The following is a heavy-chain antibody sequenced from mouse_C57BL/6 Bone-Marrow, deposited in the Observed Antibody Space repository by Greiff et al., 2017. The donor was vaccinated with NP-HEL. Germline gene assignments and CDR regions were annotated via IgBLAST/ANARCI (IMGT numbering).Heavy chain of an antibody. J-gene: IGHJ2*01. Sequence: QVQLQQPGAELVKPGASVKLSCKASGYTFTSYWMQWVKQRPGQGLEWIGEIDPSDSYTNYNQKFKGKATLTVDTSSSTAYMQLSSLTSEDSAVYYCARRYDEGYYFDYWGQGTTLTVSS. V-gene: IGHV1-50*01. D-gene: IGHD2-14*01. CDR3: ARRYDEGYYFDY. CDR2: IDPSDSYT. CDR1: GYTFTSYW.